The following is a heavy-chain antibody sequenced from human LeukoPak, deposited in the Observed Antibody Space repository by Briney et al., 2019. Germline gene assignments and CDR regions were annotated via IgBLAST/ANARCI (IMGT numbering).Heavy chain of an antibody. CDR2: MSSSGSNG. J-gene: IGHJ4*02. CDR1: GITFSDYY. V-gene: IGHV3-11*01. Sequence: PGGSLRLSCAASGITFSDYYMTWIRQAPGKGLELVSYMSSSGSNGYYADSVKGRFTISRDNAKSSLFLQMNSLRAEDSAVYYCATGSYRVLNWGQGTLVTVSS. CDR3: ATGSYRVLN. D-gene: IGHD3-10*01.